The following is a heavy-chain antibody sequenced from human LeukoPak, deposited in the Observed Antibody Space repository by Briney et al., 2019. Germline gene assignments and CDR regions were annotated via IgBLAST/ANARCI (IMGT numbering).Heavy chain of an antibody. Sequence: PGGSLRLSCAASGFTFSVYYMNWVRQAPGKGLEWVSYISSSGSTIYYADSVKGRFTISRDNAKNSLYLQMNSLRAEDTAVYYCARGDSGSYYFDYWGQGTLVTVSS. CDR1: GFTFSVYY. D-gene: IGHD1-26*01. CDR3: ARGDSGSYYFDY. V-gene: IGHV3-48*03. J-gene: IGHJ4*02. CDR2: ISSSGSTI.